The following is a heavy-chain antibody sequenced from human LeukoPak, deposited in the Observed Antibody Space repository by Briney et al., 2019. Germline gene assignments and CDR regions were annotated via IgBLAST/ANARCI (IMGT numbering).Heavy chain of an antibody. CDR1: GFTFSSYA. D-gene: IGHD3-10*01. V-gene: IGHV3-7*01. CDR3: ARAPPATDGLYFFDC. J-gene: IGHJ4*02. Sequence: PGGSLRLSCAASGFTFSSYAMSWVRQAPGKGLEWVANIKQDGSEKYYVDSVKGRFTISRDNAKNSLFLQMNSLRAEDTAVYYCARAPPATDGLYFFDCWGQGTLVTVSS. CDR2: IKQDGSEK.